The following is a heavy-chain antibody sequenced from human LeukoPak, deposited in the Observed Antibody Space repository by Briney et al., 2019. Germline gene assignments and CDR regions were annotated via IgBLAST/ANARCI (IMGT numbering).Heavy chain of an antibody. Sequence: ASVKVSCKASGYTFTSYGISWVRQAPGQGLEWMGWISAYNGNTNYAQKLQGRVTMTTDTSTSTAYMELSSLRSEDTAVYYCSAFRHYYGSGSYLGGPYFDYWGQGTLVTVSS. CDR2: ISAYNGNT. V-gene: IGHV1-18*01. J-gene: IGHJ4*02. D-gene: IGHD3-10*01. CDR3: SAFRHYYGSGSYLGGPYFDY. CDR1: GYTFTSYG.